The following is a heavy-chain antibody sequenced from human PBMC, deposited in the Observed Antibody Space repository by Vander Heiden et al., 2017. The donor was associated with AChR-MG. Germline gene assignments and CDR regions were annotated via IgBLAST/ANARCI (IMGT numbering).Heavy chain of an antibody. D-gene: IGHD6-19*01. CDR2: ISGSGGST. V-gene: IGHV3-23*01. Sequence: EVQLLESGGGLVQPGGSLRLSCAASGFPFRSYAMNWVRPAPGKGLEWVSGISGSGGSTFYADSVKGRFTISRDNSKNTLYLQMNSLRAEDTAVYYCAKGVPGIAVAGTGYFQHWGQGTLVTVSP. J-gene: IGHJ1*01. CDR3: AKGVPGIAVAGTGYFQH. CDR1: GFPFRSYA.